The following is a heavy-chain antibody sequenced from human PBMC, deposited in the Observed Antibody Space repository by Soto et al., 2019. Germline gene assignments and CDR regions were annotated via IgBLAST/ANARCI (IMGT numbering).Heavy chain of an antibody. D-gene: IGHD3-10*01. CDR3: ARNYGSGSYYRRYYYYYMDV. CDR1: GGSFSGYY. CDR2: INHSGST. Sequence: SETLSLTCAVYGGSFSGYYWSWIRQPPGKGLEWIGEINHSGSTNYNPSLKSRVTISVDTSKNQFSLKPSSVTAADTAVYYCARNYGSGSYYRRYYYYYMDVWGKGTTVTVSS. V-gene: IGHV4-34*01. J-gene: IGHJ6*03.